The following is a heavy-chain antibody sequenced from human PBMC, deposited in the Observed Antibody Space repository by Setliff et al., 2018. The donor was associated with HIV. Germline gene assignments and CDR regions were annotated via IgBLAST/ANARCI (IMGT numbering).Heavy chain of an antibody. CDR3: AAIAAAALRGTFDI. CDR2: ISPSNGNT. J-gene: IGHJ3*02. CDR1: GGTFSSYA. V-gene: IGHV1-18*01. D-gene: IGHD6-13*01. Sequence: ASVKVSCKASGGTFSSYAISWVRQAPGQGLEWVGWISPSNGNTNYAQKVQGRVTMTTDTSTSAAYMELRSLRSDDTAVYYCAAIAAAALRGTFDIWGQGTMVTVSS.